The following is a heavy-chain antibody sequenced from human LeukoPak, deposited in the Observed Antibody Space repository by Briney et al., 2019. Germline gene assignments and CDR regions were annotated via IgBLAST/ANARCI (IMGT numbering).Heavy chain of an antibody. CDR3: ARRDWVSGAVRAFDI. D-gene: IGHD3-3*01. CDR2: ISNDSVDK. Sequence: GGSLRLSCVGSGFSFSDYYMSWIRQAPGKGLGWVSYISNDSVDKYYVDSVRGRFTSSRDNAKKSMYLQMSGLRVEDTAVYYCARRDWVSGAVRAFDIWGQGTMVTVSS. V-gene: IGHV3-11*04. J-gene: IGHJ3*02. CDR1: GFSFSDYY.